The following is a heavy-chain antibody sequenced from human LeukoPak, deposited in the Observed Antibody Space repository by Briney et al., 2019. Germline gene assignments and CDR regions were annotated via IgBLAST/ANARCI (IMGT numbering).Heavy chain of an antibody. CDR1: GFTFTNYW. Sequence: GGSLRLSCAASGFTFTNYWMSWVRQAPGKGLELVANIKQDRSEKYYVDSVKGRFTISRDNSKNTLYLQMNSLRAEDTAVYYCATPPTVTRNYWGQGILVTVSS. CDR3: ATPPTVTRNY. CDR2: IKQDRSEK. V-gene: IGHV3-7*03. J-gene: IGHJ4*02. D-gene: IGHD4-17*01.